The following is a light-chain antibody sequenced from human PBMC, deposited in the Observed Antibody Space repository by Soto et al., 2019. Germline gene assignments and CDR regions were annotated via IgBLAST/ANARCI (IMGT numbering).Light chain of an antibody. CDR2: DTS. J-gene: IGKJ1*01. V-gene: IGKV3-15*01. Sequence: EMVMTQFPATLSVSPGERATLSCWASQYISNNLAWYQQKPGQAPRLLIYDTSTRATGIPARFSGSGSGAEFTLTISSLQSEDFAVYYCQQYNNWPPWTFGQGTKVDIK. CDR3: QQYNNWPPWT. CDR1: QYISNN.